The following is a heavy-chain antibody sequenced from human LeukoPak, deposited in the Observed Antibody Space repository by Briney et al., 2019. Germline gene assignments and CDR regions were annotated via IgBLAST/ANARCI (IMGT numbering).Heavy chain of an antibody. Sequence: RPGGSLRLSCAASGFTFSSYAMSWVRQAPGKGLEGVSGINWNGGSTGYADSVKGRFTISRDNAKNSLYLQMNSLRAEDTALYYCARARVFYSSSSLGDYYYYYYMDVWGKGTTVTVSS. CDR1: GFTFSSYA. CDR2: INWNGGST. J-gene: IGHJ6*03. CDR3: ARARVFYSSSSLGDYYYYYYMDV. V-gene: IGHV3-20*04. D-gene: IGHD6-6*01.